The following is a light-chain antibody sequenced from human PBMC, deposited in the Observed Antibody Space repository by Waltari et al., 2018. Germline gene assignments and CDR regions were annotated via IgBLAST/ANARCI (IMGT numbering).Light chain of an antibody. J-gene: IGLJ2*01. V-gene: IGLV2-23*01. Sequence: QSALTQPASVSGSPGQSITISCTGTTRYVGNYNLVSWYQQHPGKAPKLLIYEGSRRPSGISNRFSSSTSGNTASLTISGLQAEDEADYYCCSSAGRSTLFGGGTKLTLL. CDR3: CSSAGRSTL. CDR2: EGS. CDR1: TRYVGNYNL.